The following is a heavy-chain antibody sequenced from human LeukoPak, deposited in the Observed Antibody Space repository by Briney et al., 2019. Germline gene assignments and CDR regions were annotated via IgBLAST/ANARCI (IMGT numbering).Heavy chain of an antibody. CDR3: ARNGQWLAPNYFDY. D-gene: IGHD6-19*01. J-gene: IGHJ4*02. CDR2: INAGNGNT. V-gene: IGHV1-3*01. CDR1: GYTFTSYG. Sequence: AASVKVSCKASGYTFTSYGISWVRQAPGQRLEWMGWINAGNGNTKYSQKFQGRVTITRDTSASTAYMELSSLRSEDTAVYYCARNGQWLAPNYFDYWGQGTLVTVSS.